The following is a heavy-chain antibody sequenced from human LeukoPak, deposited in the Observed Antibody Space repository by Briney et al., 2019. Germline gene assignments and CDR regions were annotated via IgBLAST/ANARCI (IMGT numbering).Heavy chain of an antibody. Sequence: AGSRRLSREASASTFSSKCINWVSQVPGNGLEWVSSISSSSSYIYYADSVKGRFTISRDNAKNSLYLQMNSLRAEDTGVYYCARDPGSKYSSSSDYYYYYMDVWGKGTTVTVSS. CDR1: ASTFSSKC. CDR2: ISSSSSYI. V-gene: IGHV3-21*01. J-gene: IGHJ6*03. CDR3: ARDPGSKYSSSSDYYYYYMDV. D-gene: IGHD6-6*01.